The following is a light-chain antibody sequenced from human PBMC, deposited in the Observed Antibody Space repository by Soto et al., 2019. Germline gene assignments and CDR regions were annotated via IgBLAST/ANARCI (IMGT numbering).Light chain of an antibody. CDR1: SSDVGACKY. Sequence: QSALTQPHSASGSPGQSVTISCTGTSSDVGACKYVSWYQQYPGKAPKLMIYEVTKRPSGVPDRFSGSKSGNTASLTVSGLQAEDEADYYCTSYVGNDIWVFGGGTKVTVL. V-gene: IGLV2-8*01. J-gene: IGLJ3*02. CDR3: TSYVGNDIWV. CDR2: EVT.